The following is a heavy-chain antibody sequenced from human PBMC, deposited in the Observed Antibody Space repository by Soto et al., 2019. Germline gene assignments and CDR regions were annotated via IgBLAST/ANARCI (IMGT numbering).Heavy chain of an antibody. CDR1: GDSISVSRDPNNNHY. Sequence: KPSDTLSLNRTVSGDSISVSRDPNNNHYWCSVRQPPAKILEWIGSICYSGATNYNPSLKSRVTMSADTSKNKFSLNLSSVTAADTAIYYCARAMGDWGTYYYYYGLDVWGQGTTVTVSS. D-gene: IGHD3-16*01. CDR2: ICYSGAT. CDR3: ARAMGDWGTYYYYYGLDV. V-gene: IGHV4-59*11. J-gene: IGHJ6*02.